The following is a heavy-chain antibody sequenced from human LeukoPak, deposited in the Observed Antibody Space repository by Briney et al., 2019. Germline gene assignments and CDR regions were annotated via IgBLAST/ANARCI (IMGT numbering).Heavy chain of an antibody. J-gene: IGHJ4*02. V-gene: IGHV3-23*01. CDR3: AKEGGGARDYSY. D-gene: IGHD4-17*01. Sequence: GGSLRLSCASSGFTLSSYAMSWVRQAPGKGLEWVSAISGSGGSTYYADSVKGRFTISRDNSKNTLYLQMNSLRAEDTAVYYCAKEGGGARDYSYWGQGTLVTVSS. CDR1: GFTLSSYA. CDR2: ISGSGGST.